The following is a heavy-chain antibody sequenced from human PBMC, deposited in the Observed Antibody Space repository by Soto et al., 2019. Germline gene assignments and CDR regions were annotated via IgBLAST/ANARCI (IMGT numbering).Heavy chain of an antibody. CDR3: ATGRSEVVPGAMDT. J-gene: IGHJ5*02. CDR1: GGSFSTYY. Sequence: SETLSLTCTVSGGSFSTYYCNWVRQSAAKGLEWIGRIYPSGSTTYNPSLKSRLTMSVDTSKNQFSPRLTSMTAADTAVYYCATGRSEVVPGAMDTWGQGTLVTVSS. D-gene: IGHD2-2*01. CDR2: IYPSGST. V-gene: IGHV4-4*07.